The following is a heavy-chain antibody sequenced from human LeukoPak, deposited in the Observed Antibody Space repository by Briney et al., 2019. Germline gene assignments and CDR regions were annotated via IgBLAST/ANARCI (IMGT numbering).Heavy chain of an antibody. CDR3: AGASYDSSGVH. J-gene: IGHJ4*02. Sequence: ASETLSLTXTVSGGSISSSHYYWGWIRQPPGKGLEWIGYIYYSGSTNYNPSLKSRVTISVDTSKNQFSLKLSSATAADTAVYYCAGASYDSSGVHWGQGTLVTVSS. V-gene: IGHV4-61*05. CDR2: IYYSGST. D-gene: IGHD3-22*01. CDR1: GGSISSSHYY.